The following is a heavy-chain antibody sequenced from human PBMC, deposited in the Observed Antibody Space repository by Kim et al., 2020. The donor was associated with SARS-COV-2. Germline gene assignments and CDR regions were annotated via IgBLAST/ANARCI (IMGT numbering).Heavy chain of an antibody. Sequence: GGSLRLSCEASGFTFSRHGMHWVRQAPGKGLEWLAVIANDGTNEQYADSVKGRFSISRDNTNKMVFLQMNSLRLEDTAVYFCAKDSSSGWYSYGLGFDY. CDR1: GFTFSRHG. V-gene: IGHV3-30*18. CDR3: AKDSSSGWYSYGLGFDY. J-gene: IGHJ4*01. CDR2: IANDGTNE. D-gene: IGHD6-19*01.